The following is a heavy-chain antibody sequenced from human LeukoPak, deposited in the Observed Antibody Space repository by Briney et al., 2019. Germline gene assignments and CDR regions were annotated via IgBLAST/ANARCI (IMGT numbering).Heavy chain of an antibody. CDR3: ARVAGRPSGGSCYSCPFDY. V-gene: IGHV4-61*02. Sequence: SQTLSLTCTVSGGSISSGSYYWSWIRQPAGKGLEWIGRIYTSGSTNYNPSLKSRVTISVDTSKNQFSLKLSSVTAADTAVYYCARVAGRPSGGSCYSCPFDYWGQGTLVTVSS. CDR2: IYTSGST. J-gene: IGHJ4*02. CDR1: GGSISSGSYY. D-gene: IGHD2-15*01.